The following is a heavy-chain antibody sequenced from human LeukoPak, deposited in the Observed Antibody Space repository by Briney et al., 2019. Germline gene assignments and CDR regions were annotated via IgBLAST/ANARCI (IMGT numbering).Heavy chain of an antibody. CDR1: GFTFDDYA. J-gene: IGHJ3*02. CDR3: AKAKDTAMVTPDAFDI. Sequence: PGGSLRLSCAASGFTFDDYAMHWVRQAPGKGLEWVSGISWNSGSIGYADSVKGRFTISRDNAKNSLYLQMNSLRAEDTALYYCAKAKDTAMVTPDAFDIWGQGTMVTVSS. V-gene: IGHV3-9*01. CDR2: ISWNSGSI. D-gene: IGHD5-18*01.